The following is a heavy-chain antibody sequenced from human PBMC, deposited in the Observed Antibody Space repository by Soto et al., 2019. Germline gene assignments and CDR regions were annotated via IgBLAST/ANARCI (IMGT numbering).Heavy chain of an antibody. CDR2: INAGNGNT. CDR1: GYTFTSYA. CDR3: ARELGSGWSTYYYGMDV. D-gene: IGHD6-19*01. J-gene: IGHJ6*02. Sequence: ASVKVSCKASGYTFTSYAMHWVRQAPGQRLEWMGWINAGNGNTKYSQKFQGRVTITRDTSASTAYMELSSLRSEDTAVYYCARELGSGWSTYYYGMDVWGQGTTVTVS. V-gene: IGHV1-3*01.